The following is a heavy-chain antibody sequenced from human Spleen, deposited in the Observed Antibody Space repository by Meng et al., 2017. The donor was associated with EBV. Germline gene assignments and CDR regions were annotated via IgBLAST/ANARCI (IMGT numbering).Heavy chain of an antibody. J-gene: IGHJ5*02. CDR2: MYFGGTT. CDR3: ARHIDPWANSFDP. V-gene: IGHV4-39*01. CDR1: GGSIRSGDYY. Sequence: QRRRTEEGPCKWRLSEDLSFTGRVAGGSIRSGDYYWGWIRQPPGKGLQLIGSMYFGGTTYYNPSLKSRVAISMDTSKNYFSLKVSSVTAADTAVYYCARHIDPWANSFDPWGQGALVTVSS. D-gene: IGHD1-26*01.